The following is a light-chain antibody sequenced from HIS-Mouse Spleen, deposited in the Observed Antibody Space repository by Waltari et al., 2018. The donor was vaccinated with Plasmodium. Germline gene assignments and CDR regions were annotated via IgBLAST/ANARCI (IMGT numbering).Light chain of an antibody. V-gene: IGLV1-47*01. CDR3: AAWDDSLSGRV. CDR1: SSNIGSNY. J-gene: IGLJ3*02. CDR2: RNK. Sequence: QSVLTQPPPASGTPGQRVTISCSGSSSNIGSNYVYWYQQLPGPAPKLPIYRNKQRPSGVPDRFSGSKSGTSASLAISGLRSEDEADYYCAAWDDSLSGRVFGGGTKLTVL.